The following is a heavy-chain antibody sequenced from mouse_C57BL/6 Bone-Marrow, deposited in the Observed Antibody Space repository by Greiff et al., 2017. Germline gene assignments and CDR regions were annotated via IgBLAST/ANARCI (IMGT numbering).Heavy chain of an antibody. CDR3: ARDSNWKYYFDY. J-gene: IGHJ2*01. CDR1: GYSITSGYY. CDR2: ISYDGSN. D-gene: IGHD2-5*01. V-gene: IGHV3-6*01. Sequence: EVQLVESGPGLVKPSQSLSLTCSVTGYSITSGYYWNWIRQFPGNKLEWMGYISYDGSNNYNPSLKNRISITRDTSKNQFFLKLNSVTTEDTATYYCARDSNWKYYFDYWGQGTTLTVSS.